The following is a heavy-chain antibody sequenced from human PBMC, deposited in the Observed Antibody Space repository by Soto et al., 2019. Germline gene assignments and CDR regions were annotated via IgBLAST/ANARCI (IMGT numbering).Heavy chain of an antibody. CDR3: ATSTWYAFDI. CDR1: GFTFSNSI. D-gene: IGHD6-13*01. J-gene: IGHJ3*02. Sequence: PGGSLRLSCAASGFTFSNSIINWVRQAPGQGLEWVSSISGSSDFLYYADSVKGRFTISRDTATNSLYLQMNSLRAEDTAVYYCATSTWYAFDIWGQGTMLTVSS. V-gene: IGHV3-21*01. CDR2: ISGSSDFL.